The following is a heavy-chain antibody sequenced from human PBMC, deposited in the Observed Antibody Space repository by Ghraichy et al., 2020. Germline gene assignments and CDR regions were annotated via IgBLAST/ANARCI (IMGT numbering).Heavy chain of an antibody. CDR2: IYWDDDK. Sequence: SGPTLVKPTQTLTLTCTFSGFSLSTSGVGVGWIRQPPGKALEWLALIYWDDDKRYSPSLKSRLTITKDTSKNQVVLTMTNMDPVDTATYYCAHSTINPMVHSGPIVVVPAVGVLDAFDIWGQGTMVTVSS. J-gene: IGHJ3*02. CDR3: AHSTINPMVHSGPIVVVPAVGVLDAFDI. CDR1: GFSLSTSGVG. V-gene: IGHV2-5*02. D-gene: IGHD2-2*01.